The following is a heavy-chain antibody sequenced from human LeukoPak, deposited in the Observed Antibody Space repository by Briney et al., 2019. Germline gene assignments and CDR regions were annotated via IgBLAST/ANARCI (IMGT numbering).Heavy chain of an antibody. CDR2: IIPIFGTA. J-gene: IGHJ5*02. V-gene: IGHV1-69*05. CDR1: GGTFSSYA. CDR3: ARVGPAPTPNWFDP. D-gene: IGHD2-2*01. Sequence: GSSVKVSCKASGGTFSSYAISWVRQAPGQGLEWMGGIIPIFGTANYAQKFKGRVTITTDESTSTAYMELSSLRSEDTAVYYCARVGPAPTPNWFDPWGQGTLVTVSS.